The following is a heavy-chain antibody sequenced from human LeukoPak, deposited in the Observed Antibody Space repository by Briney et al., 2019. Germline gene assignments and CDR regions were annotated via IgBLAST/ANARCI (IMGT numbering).Heavy chain of an antibody. CDR1: GLTFSSYA. CDR3: ASDSYGYNY. V-gene: IGHV3-64*01. CDR2: ISSNGGST. D-gene: IGHD5-18*01. Sequence: GGSLRLSCAASGLTFSSYAMHWVRQAPGKGLEYVSAISSNGGSTYYANSVKGRFTISRDNSKNTLYLQMGSLRAEDMAVYYCASDSYGYNYWGQGTPVTVSS. J-gene: IGHJ4*02.